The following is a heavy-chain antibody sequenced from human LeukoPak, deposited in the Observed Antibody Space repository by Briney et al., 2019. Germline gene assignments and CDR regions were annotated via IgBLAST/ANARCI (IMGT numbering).Heavy chain of an antibody. Sequence: GGSPRLSCAASGFTFSSYAMHWVRRAPGKGLEWVAVISYDGSNKYYADSVKGRFTISRDNSKNTLYLQMNSLRAEDTAVYYCARSYDSSGYHPFSFDYWGQGTLVTVSS. CDR1: GFTFSSYA. D-gene: IGHD3-22*01. CDR2: ISYDGSNK. V-gene: IGHV3-30-3*01. J-gene: IGHJ4*02. CDR3: ARSYDSSGYHPFSFDY.